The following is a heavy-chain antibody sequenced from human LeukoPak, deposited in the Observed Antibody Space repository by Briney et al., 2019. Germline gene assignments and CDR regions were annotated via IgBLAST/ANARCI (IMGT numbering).Heavy chain of an antibody. V-gene: IGHV1-18*01. CDR1: GYTFIGYG. CDR3: ARDQGWVDAFDF. CDR2: ISTHNGDT. J-gene: IGHJ3*01. Sequence: EASVKVSCKASGYTFIGYGISWVRQAPGQGLEWVGWISTHNGDTKYAHKLQGRVTLSTDTSTSTAFMELRSLRSDDTAVYYCARDQGWVDAFDFWGQGTMVTVSS. D-gene: IGHD6-19*01.